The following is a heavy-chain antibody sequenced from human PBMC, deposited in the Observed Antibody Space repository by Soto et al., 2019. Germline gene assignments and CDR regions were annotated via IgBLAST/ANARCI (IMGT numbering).Heavy chain of an antibody. Sequence: QMQLVQSGPEVKKPGTSVRVSCKASPFTFTTSAMQWVRQARGQRLEWIGWIVVGSGKTNYAQKFQERVTITRDLSTSTAYMELNSLRSEDTAVYYCAAERITMARGVIIVPYGMDVWGLGTTVTVSS. CDR1: PFTFTTSA. J-gene: IGHJ6*02. V-gene: IGHV1-58*02. CDR2: IVVGSGKT. D-gene: IGHD3-10*01. CDR3: AAERITMARGVIIVPYGMDV.